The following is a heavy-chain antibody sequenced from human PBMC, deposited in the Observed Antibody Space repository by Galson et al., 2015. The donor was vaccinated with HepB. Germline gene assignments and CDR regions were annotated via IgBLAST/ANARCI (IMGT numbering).Heavy chain of an antibody. D-gene: IGHD6-19*01. CDR2: MNPNSGNT. J-gene: IGHJ5*02. CDR1: GYTFTSYD. Sequence: SVKVSCKASGYTFTSYDTNWVRQATGQGLEWMGWMNPNSGNTGYAQKFQGRVTMTRNTSISTAYMELSSLRSEDTAVYYCARGRYSSGWGNWFDPWGQGTLVTVSS. CDR3: ARGRYSSGWGNWFDP. V-gene: IGHV1-8*01.